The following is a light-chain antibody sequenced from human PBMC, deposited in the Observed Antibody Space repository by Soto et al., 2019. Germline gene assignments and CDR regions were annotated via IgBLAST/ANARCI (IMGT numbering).Light chain of an antibody. V-gene: IGLV1-40*01. CDR3: QSYDSSLSGYVV. J-gene: IGLJ2*01. Sequence: QSVLTQRPSVSGAPGQRVTISCTGSSSNTGAGYDVNWYQQLPGIAPKLLIYRNNNRPSGVPDRFSGSKSGNSASLAITGLQAEDEADYYCQSYDSSLSGYVVFGGRTKLTVL. CDR1: SSNTGAGYD. CDR2: RNN.